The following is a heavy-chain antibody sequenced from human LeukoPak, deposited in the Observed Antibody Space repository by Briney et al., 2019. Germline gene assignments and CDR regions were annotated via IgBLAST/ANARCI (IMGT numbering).Heavy chain of an antibody. D-gene: IGHD3-3*01. V-gene: IGHV4-59*01. J-gene: IGHJ3*02. CDR2: IYYSGST. CDR3: ARELRFLEWLLSTGPSNAFDI. Sequence: SETLPLTCPCSGCSISSYYWSWIRQPPGKGLAGIGYIYYSGSTYYNLSLKSRVTISVDTSKNQFSLKVSSVTAAGTAVYYCARELRFLEWLLSTGPSNAFDIWGQGTMVTVSS. CDR1: GCSISSYY.